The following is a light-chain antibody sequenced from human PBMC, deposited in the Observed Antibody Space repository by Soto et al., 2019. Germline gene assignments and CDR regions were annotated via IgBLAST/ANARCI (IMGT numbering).Light chain of an antibody. CDR2: DAS. CDR1: QSISSW. CDR3: QQYNSYPYP. V-gene: IGKV1-5*01. J-gene: IGKJ2*01. Sequence: DIPMTQSPSTLSASVGDRVTITCRASQSISSWLAWYQQKPGKAPKLLIYDASSLESGVPSRFSGSGSGTEFTLTISSLQPDDFATYYCQQYNSYPYPFGQGTKLEIK.